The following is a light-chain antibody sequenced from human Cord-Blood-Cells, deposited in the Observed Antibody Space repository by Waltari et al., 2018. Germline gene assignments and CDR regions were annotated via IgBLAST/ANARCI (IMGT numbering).Light chain of an antibody. CDR1: SSDLGRYNY. J-gene: IGLJ3*02. V-gene: IGLV2-14*01. CDR3: RSYTSSSKV. Sequence: QSALTQPASVSGSPGQSITISCPGTSSDLGRYNYVSWYQQHPAKAPKLRFYDASKRPSGVSKRFSGSKSGNSASLTISGLRAEDEADYYCRSYTSSSKVFGGGTKLTVL. CDR2: DAS.